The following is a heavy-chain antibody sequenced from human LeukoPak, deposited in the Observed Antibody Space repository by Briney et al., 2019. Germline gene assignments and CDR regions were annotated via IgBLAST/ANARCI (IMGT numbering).Heavy chain of an antibody. CDR3: ARGGRDYGGNQRIHYYYYYMDV. CDR2: IYTSGST. V-gene: IGHV4-61*02. Sequence: SQTLTLTCTVSGGSISSGSYYWSWIRQPAGKELKGIGRIYTSGSTNDNPSLKSRVTISVDTSKNQCPLKLSSVTAADTAVYYCARGGRDYGGNQRIHYYYYYMDVWGKGTTVTVSS. D-gene: IGHD4-23*01. J-gene: IGHJ6*03. CDR1: GGSISSGSYY.